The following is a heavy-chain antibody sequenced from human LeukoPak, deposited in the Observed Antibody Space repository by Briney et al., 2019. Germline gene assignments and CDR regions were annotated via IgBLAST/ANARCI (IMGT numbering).Heavy chain of an antibody. D-gene: IGHD3-3*01. V-gene: IGHV3-23*01. CDR1: GGSISSSN. CDR3: AKDPPLRFLEWLSLNWFDP. Sequence: ETLSLTCAVSGGSISSSNWWSWVRQPPGKGLEWVSAISGSGSSTYYADSVKGRFTISRDNSKNTLYLQMNSLRAEDTAVYYCAKDPPLRFLEWLSLNWFDPWGQGTLVTVSS. CDR2: ISGSGSST. J-gene: IGHJ5*02.